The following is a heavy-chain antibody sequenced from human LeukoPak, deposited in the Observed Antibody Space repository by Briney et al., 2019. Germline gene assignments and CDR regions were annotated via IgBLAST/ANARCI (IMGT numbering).Heavy chain of an antibody. D-gene: IGHD2-2*01. CDR3: AREREGDIVVAPAPMDA. Sequence: SVKVFCEASGGTFSSYTISWVRQAPGQGIEWMGRIIPILGIANYAQKFQGRVTITADKSTSTAYMELSSLRSEDTAVYYCAREREGDIVVAPAPMDAWGQGTTVTVSS. CDR2: IIPILGIA. CDR1: GGTFSSYT. V-gene: IGHV1-69*04. J-gene: IGHJ6*02.